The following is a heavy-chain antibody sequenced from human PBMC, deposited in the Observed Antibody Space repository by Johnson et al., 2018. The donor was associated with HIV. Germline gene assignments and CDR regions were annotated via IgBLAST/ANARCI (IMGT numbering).Heavy chain of an antibody. CDR3: VKGDEVVAATSGFDI. D-gene: IGHD2-15*01. V-gene: IGHV3-7*01. Sequence: VQLVESGGALVQPGGSLRLSCAASGFTFSSYAMHWVRQAPGKGLEWVANIKQDGSEKYYVDSVKGRFTISRDNSKSTLYLQMNILRPEDTAVYYCVKGDEVVAATSGFDIWGQGIMVIVSS. CDR2: IKQDGSEK. CDR1: GFTFSSYA. J-gene: IGHJ3*02.